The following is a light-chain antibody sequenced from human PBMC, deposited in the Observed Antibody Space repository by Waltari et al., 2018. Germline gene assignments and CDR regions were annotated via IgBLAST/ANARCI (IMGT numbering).Light chain of an antibody. CDR2: EVS. CDR1: QSLLNIDGKTY. CDR3: MQSTQLPLA. J-gene: IGKJ1*01. Sequence: EIVMTHTPLSLSVTPGQPASISCRSSQSLLNIDGKTYLYWYVQKPGQPPQLLIHEVSNRFSGVPDRLSGSGSGTDFTLKISRVEAEDVGVYYCMQSTQLPLAFGQGTKVEIK. V-gene: IGKV2D-29*01.